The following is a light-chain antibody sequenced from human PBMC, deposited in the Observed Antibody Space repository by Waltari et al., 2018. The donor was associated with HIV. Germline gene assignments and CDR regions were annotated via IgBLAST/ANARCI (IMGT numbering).Light chain of an antibody. CDR3: CSLAINKFI. J-gene: IGLJ1*01. CDR2: AVD. Sequence: QSALTQPASVSGSPGQSVTISCPGSGSDVGYYNYISWSQQHQGKPPKCLLYAVDKRPSGISNRFSACKSGNTASLTISGLQAEDEADYYCCSLAINKFIFGSGTKVVVL. V-gene: IGLV2-23*02. CDR1: GSDVGYYNY.